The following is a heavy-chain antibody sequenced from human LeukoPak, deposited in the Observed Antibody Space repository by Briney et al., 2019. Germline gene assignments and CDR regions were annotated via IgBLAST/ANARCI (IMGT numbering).Heavy chain of an antibody. Sequence: SETLSLTCIVSGGSISSSSYFWGWIRQPPGKGLEWIGNIYYSGSTYYNPSLKSRVTISVDTSKNQFSLKLSSVTAADTAVYYCARRGYSYGTSFDYWGQGTLVTVSS. J-gene: IGHJ4*02. CDR2: IYYSGST. CDR3: ARRGYSYGTSFDY. D-gene: IGHD5-18*01. V-gene: IGHV4-39*01. CDR1: GGSISSSSYF.